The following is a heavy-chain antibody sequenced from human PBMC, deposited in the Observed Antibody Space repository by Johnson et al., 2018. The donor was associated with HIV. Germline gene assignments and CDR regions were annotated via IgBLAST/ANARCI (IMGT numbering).Heavy chain of an antibody. D-gene: IGHD1-26*01. CDR1: GFTFSDYY. CDR3: ARGREDS. Sequence: EQLVESGGGLVKPGGSLRLSCAASGFTFSDYYMSWIRQAPGKGLEWVANINEDGREKHYVDSVRGRFTISRDNGKNSLSLQMNTLRADDTGVYFCARGREDSWGQGTMVTVSS. CDR2: INEDGREK. V-gene: IGHV3-7*01. J-gene: IGHJ3*01.